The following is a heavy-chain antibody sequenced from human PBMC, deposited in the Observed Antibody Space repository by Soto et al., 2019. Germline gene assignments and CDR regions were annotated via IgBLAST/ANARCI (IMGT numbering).Heavy chain of an antibody. CDR1: GYSFTTYW. Sequence: GESLKISCKGSGYSFTTYWIAWVRQMPGKGLEWMGMIYPGDSDTRYSPSFQGQVTFSADKSISTAYLQWSSLKASDTAMYYCARLQAAAGDNDLTFDYWGQGTLVTVSS. CDR2: IYPGDSDT. D-gene: IGHD6-13*01. V-gene: IGHV5-51*01. CDR3: ARLQAAAGDNDLTFDY. J-gene: IGHJ4*02.